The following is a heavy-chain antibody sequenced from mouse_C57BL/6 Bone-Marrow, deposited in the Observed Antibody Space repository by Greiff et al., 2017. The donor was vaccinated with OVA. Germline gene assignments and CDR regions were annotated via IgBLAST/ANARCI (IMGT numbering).Heavy chain of an antibody. CDR1: GYTFTSYW. V-gene: IGHV1-55*01. CDR2: IYPGSGST. CDR3: ARRPNYYGSSYGYWYFDV. Sequence: QVQLQQPGAELVKPGASVKMSCKASGYTFTSYWITWVKQRTGQGLEWIGDIYPGSGSTNYNEKFKSKATLTVDTSSSTAYMQLSSLTSEDSAVYYCARRPNYYGSSYGYWYFDVWGTGTTVTVSS. J-gene: IGHJ1*03. D-gene: IGHD1-1*01.